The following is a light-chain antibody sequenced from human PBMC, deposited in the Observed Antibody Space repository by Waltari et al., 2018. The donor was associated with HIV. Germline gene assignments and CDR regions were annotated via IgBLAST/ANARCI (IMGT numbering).Light chain of an antibody. J-gene: IGLJ3*02. Sequence: QAVLTQPSSLSASPGASASLTCTLRSGINVGTYTIHSYQQKPGSPPQYLLRYKSDSDKQQGSGVPSRFSGSKDASANAGILLISGLQSEDEADYYCMIWYSSAGVFGGGTKLTVL. V-gene: IGLV5-45*02. CDR3: MIWYSSAGV. CDR1: SGINVGTYT. CDR2: YKSDSDK.